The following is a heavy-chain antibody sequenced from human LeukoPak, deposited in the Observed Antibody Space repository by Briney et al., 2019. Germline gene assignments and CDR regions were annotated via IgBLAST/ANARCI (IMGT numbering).Heavy chain of an antibody. V-gene: IGHV1-2*02. CDR3: ATDPGHSGMDY. J-gene: IGHJ4*02. CDR1: GFHFFSYY. CDR2: INPQSGGT. D-gene: IGHD3-10*01. Sequence: GASVKVSCKTSGFHFFSYYIQWVRQAPGQGLEWMGWINPQSGGTTYSQEFQDRVTLTSDASIRTAYMELRRLTSDDTAVYYCATDPGHSGMDYWGLGSLVTVSS.